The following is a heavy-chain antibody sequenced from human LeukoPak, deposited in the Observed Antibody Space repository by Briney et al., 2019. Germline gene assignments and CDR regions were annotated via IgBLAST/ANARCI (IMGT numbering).Heavy chain of an antibody. J-gene: IGHJ5*02. CDR2: MNPNSGNT. CDR3: ARGSDILTGGGWFDP. V-gene: IGHV1-8*01. D-gene: IGHD3-9*01. CDR1: GYTFTSYD. Sequence: ASVKVSCKASGYTFTSYDINWVRQATGQGLGWMGWMNPNSGNTGYAQKFQGRVTMTRNTSISTAYMELSSLRSEDTAVYYCARGSDILTGGGWFDPWGQGTLVTVSS.